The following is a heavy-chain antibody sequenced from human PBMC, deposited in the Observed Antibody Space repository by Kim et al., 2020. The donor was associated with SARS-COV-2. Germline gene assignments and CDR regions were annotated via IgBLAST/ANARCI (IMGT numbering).Heavy chain of an antibody. CDR1: GGSFSGYY. CDR2: INHSGST. J-gene: IGHJ3*02. V-gene: IGHV4-34*01. Sequence: SETLSLTCAVYGGSFSGYYWSWIRQPPGKGLEWIGEINHSGSTNYNPSLKSRVTISVDTSKNQFSLKLSSVTAADTAVYYCASRRITMIVVVPLGAFDIWGQGTMVTVSS. D-gene: IGHD3-22*01. CDR3: ASRRITMIVVVPLGAFDI.